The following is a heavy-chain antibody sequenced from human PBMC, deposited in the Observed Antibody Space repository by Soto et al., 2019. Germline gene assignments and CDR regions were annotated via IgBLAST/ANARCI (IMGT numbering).Heavy chain of an antibody. CDR2: IDHDGSET. J-gene: IGHJ3*02. D-gene: IGHD7-27*01. CDR3: ARSLLGPMAFDM. V-gene: IGHV3-7*03. CDR1: GFIFTNYW. Sequence: GSLRLSCAASGFIFTNYWMTWVRQAPGKGLEWVANIDHDGSETYYLDSVKGRFAISRDNAKNSLFLQMNSLRDEDTAIYYCARSLLGPMAFDMWDHGTLVTVSS.